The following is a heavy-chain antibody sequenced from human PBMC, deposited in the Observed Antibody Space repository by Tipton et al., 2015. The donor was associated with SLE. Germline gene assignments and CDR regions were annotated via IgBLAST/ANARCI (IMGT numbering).Heavy chain of an antibody. J-gene: IGHJ4*02. CDR1: GGSISSYF. CDR3: ARADRGNCRNSDCYIFDY. CDR2: ISYSGSG. Sequence: TLSLTCVVSGGSISSYFWNWIRQPPGKAPEWIAYISYSGSGKYNPSLESRVTMSVDTSKNQFSLKLSSVTAADTAVYFCARADRGNCRNSDCYIFDYWGQGTPVTVSS. D-gene: IGHD2-21*01. V-gene: IGHV4-59*08.